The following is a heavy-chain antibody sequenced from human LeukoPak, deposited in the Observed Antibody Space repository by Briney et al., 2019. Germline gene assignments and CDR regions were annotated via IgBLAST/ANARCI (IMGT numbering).Heavy chain of an antibody. D-gene: IGHD3-10*01. Sequence: SETLSPTCSVSGGSISSGYYYWSWIRQSPGKGLEWIGEINHSGSTNYNPSLKSRVTISVDTSKNQFSLKLTSVTAADTAVCYCADTLVRGFYFDYWGQGTLVTVSS. J-gene: IGHJ4*02. CDR1: GGSISSGYYY. CDR3: ADTLVRGFYFDY. V-gene: IGHV4-30-4*01. CDR2: INHSGST.